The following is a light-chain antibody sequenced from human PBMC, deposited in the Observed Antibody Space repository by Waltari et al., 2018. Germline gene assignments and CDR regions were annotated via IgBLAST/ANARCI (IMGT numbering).Light chain of an antibody. CDR3: QQYAGSPRT. CDR1: ESVGSHQ. CDR2: GAS. J-gene: IGKJ1*01. V-gene: IGKV3-20*01. Sequence: DIVLTQSPGTLSLSPGERVTLFCKARESVGSHQLAWYQQKPGQAPRLLVYGASTRATGIPDRFSGGGSGTDFTLIISRLEPEDSAVYYCQQYAGSPRTFGQGTKVEIK.